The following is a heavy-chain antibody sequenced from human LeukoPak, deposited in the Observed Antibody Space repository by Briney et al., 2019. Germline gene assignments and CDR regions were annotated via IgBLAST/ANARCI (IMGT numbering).Heavy chain of an antibody. J-gene: IGHJ4*02. CDR2: INHSGST. CDR3: ARSAAAGHFDY. CDR1: GGSFSGYY. V-gene: IGHV4-34*01. Sequence: SETLSLTCAVYGGSFSGYYWSWIRQPPGKGLEWIGEINHSGSTNYDPSLKSRVTISVDTSKNQFSLKLSSVTAADTAVYYCARSAAAGHFDYWGQGTLVTVSS. D-gene: IGHD6-13*01.